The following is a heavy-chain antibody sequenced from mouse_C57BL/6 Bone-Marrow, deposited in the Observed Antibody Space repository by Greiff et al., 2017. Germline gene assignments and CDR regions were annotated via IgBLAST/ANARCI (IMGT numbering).Heavy chain of an antibody. D-gene: IGHD1-1*01. CDR3: ARKNYGSRAWFAY. Sequence: SGAELARPGASVKMSCKASGYTFTSYTMHWVKQRPGQGLEWIGYINPSSGYTKYNQKFKDKATLTADKSSSTAYMQLSSLTSEDSAVYYCARKNYGSRAWFAYWGQGTLVTVSA. V-gene: IGHV1-4*01. CDR1: GYTFTSYT. CDR2: INPSSGYT. J-gene: IGHJ3*01.